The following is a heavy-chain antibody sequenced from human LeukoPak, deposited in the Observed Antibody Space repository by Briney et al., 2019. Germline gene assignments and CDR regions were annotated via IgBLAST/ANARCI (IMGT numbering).Heavy chain of an antibody. CDR2: IKSKTDGGTT. CDR1: RFTVSNAW. V-gene: IGHV3-15*01. CDR3: TAEDSADAFDI. D-gene: IGHD3-10*01. J-gene: IGHJ3*02. Sequence: GGSLRLSCAVSRFTVSNAWMSWVRQAPGKGLEWVGRIKSKTDGGTTDYAAPVKGRFTISRDDSKNTLYLQMNSLKTEDTAVYYCTAEDSADAFDIWGQGTMVTVSS.